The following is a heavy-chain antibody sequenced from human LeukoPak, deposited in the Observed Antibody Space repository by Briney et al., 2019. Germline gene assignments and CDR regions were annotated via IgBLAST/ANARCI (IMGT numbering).Heavy chain of an antibody. CDR1: GFTFSSYA. Sequence: GGSLRLSCAASGFTFSSYAMSWVRQAPGKGLEWVSAISGSGGSTYYADSVKGRFPISRDNSKNTLYLQMNSLRAEDTAVYYCAKVGGSSWFDELFFVDYWGQGTLVTVSS. V-gene: IGHV3-23*01. D-gene: IGHD6-13*01. CDR2: ISGSGGST. CDR3: AKVGGSSWFDELFFVDY. J-gene: IGHJ4*02.